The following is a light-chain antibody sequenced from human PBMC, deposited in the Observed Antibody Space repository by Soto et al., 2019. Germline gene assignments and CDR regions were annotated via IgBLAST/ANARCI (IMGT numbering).Light chain of an antibody. CDR1: QSVSSSY. CDR2: GAS. J-gene: IGKJ3*01. Sequence: EIVLTQSPGTLSLSPGERATLSCRASQSVSSSYLAWYQQKPGQAPRLLIYGASSRATGIPDRFSGSGSGTDFTFTISRLEPEDFAVYYCQPYGSSPGFGPGTKVDIK. V-gene: IGKV3-20*01. CDR3: QPYGSSPG.